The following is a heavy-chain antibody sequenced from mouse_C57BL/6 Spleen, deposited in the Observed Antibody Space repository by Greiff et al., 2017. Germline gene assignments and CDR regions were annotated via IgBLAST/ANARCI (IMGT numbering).Heavy chain of an antibody. CDR1: GFTFSSYA. V-gene: IGHV5-4*01. D-gene: IGHD1-1*01. CDR3: AGDDRVITTVFEGFAY. CDR2: ISDGGSYT. Sequence: EVMLVESGGGLVKPGGSLKLSCAASGFTFSSYAMSWVRQTPEKRLEWVATISDGGSYTYYPDNVKGRFTISRDNAKNNLYLQMSHLKSEDTAMYYCAGDDRVITTVFEGFAYWGQGTLVTVSA. J-gene: IGHJ3*01.